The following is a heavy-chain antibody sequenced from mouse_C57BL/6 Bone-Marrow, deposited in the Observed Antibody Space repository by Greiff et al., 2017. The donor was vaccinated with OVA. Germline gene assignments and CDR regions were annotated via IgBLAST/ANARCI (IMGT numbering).Heavy chain of an antibody. CDR3: ARRMVTTMAY. D-gene: IGHD2-2*01. V-gene: IGHV1-69*01. J-gene: IGHJ3*01. CDR2: IDPSDSYT. CDR1: GYTFTSYW. Sequence: VQLQQPGAELVMPGASVKLSCKASGYTFTSYWMHWVKQRPGQGLEWIGEIDPSDSYTNYTQKFKGKSTLTVDKSSSTAYMQLSSLTSEDSAVYYCARRMVTTMAYWGQGTLVTVSA.